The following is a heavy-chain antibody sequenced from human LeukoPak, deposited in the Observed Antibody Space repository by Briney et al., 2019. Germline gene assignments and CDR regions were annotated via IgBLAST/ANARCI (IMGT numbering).Heavy chain of an antibody. Sequence: GESLKISCKGSGYAFTDYWIGWVRQMPGKGLEWMGIIYPGDSDTKYSPSFQGQVTISVDKSIGTAYLQWNSLKASDSAMYYCARLLGYYYDSSGYYLDHWGQGSLVTVSS. D-gene: IGHD3-22*01. J-gene: IGHJ4*02. CDR1: GYAFTDYW. CDR2: IYPGDSDT. CDR3: ARLLGYYYDSSGYYLDH. V-gene: IGHV5-51*01.